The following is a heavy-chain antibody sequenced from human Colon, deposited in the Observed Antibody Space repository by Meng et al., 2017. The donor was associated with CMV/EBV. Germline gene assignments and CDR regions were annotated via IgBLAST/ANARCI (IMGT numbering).Heavy chain of an antibody. CDR1: GFTFSSCW. Sequence: GGSLRLSCAASGFTFSSCWMTWVRQAPGQGLEWVAVINSTGDETYYADSVKGRFIVSRDNAKNTLFLQISGLGAEDTAVYYCAKNLFVPPAIMSVFAPNDYWGQGMLVTVSS. J-gene: IGHJ4*02. CDR2: INSTGDET. V-gene: IGHV3-23*01. D-gene: IGHD5/OR15-5a*01. CDR3: AKNLFVPPAIMSVFAPNDY.